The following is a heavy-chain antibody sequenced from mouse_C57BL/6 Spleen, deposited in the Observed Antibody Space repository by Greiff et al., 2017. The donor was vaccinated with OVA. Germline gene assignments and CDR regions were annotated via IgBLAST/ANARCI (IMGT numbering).Heavy chain of an antibody. CDR3: ARFYGSSEDAMDY. Sequence: QVQLQQPGAELVKPGASVKMSCKASGYTFTSYWITWVKQRPGQGLEWLGDIYPGSGSTNYNEQFKSKATLTVDTSSSTAYMQLSSLTSEDSAVYYCARFYGSSEDAMDYWGQGTSVTVSS. V-gene: IGHV1-55*01. CDR1: GYTFTSYW. D-gene: IGHD1-1*01. J-gene: IGHJ4*01. CDR2: IYPGSGST.